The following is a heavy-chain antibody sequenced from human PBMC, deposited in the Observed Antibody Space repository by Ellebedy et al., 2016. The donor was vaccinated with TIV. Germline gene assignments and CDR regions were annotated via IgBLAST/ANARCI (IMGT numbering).Heavy chain of an antibody. V-gene: IGHV4-4*02. CDR1: GGSISSSNW. J-gene: IGHJ4*02. CDR2: IYHSGNT. Sequence: MPSETLSLTCAVSGGSISSSNWWSWVRQPPGKGLEWIGEIYHSGNTNYSPSFKSRVTISVDKSKNHFSLKLSSVTAADTAVYFCARRTTMVRGIDYWGQGTLVTVSS. CDR3: ARRTTMVRGIDY. D-gene: IGHD3-10*01.